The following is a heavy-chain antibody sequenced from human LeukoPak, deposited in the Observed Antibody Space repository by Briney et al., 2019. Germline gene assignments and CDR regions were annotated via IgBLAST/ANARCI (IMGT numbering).Heavy chain of an antibody. D-gene: IGHD3-9*01. Sequence: SETLSLTCTVSGGSISSYYWSWIRQPPGKGLEWIGYIYYSGSTNYNPSLKSRVTISVDTSKNQFSLKLSSVTAADTAVYYCARVSQGVLRYFDWLPPPSYYYMDVWGKGTTVTISS. V-gene: IGHV4-59*01. J-gene: IGHJ6*03. CDR3: ARVSQGVLRYFDWLPPPSYYYMDV. CDR1: GGSISSYY. CDR2: IYYSGST.